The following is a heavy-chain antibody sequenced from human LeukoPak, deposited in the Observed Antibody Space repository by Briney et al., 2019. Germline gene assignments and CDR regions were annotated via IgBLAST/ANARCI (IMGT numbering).Heavy chain of an antibody. D-gene: IGHD1-26*01. CDR1: GYTFTGYY. CDR3: ARAKVGATYHY. Sequence: ASVKVSCKASGYTFTGYYMHWVRQAPGQGLEWRGWINPNSGGTNYAQKFQGRVTMTRDTSISTGYMELSRLRSDDTAVYYCARAKVGATYHYWGQGTLVTVSS. CDR2: INPNSGGT. V-gene: IGHV1-2*02. J-gene: IGHJ4*02.